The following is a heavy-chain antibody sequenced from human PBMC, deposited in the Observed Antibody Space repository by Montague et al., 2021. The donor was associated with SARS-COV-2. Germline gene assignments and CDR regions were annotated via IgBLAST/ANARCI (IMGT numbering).Heavy chain of an antibody. CDR1: GFTFSSYW. CDR2: IKQDGSEK. V-gene: IGHV3-7*01. D-gene: IGHD6-13*01. J-gene: IGHJ4*02. CDR3: AAGQSSSWL. Sequence: SLRLSCAASGFTFSSYWMSWVRQAPGKGLEWVANIKQDGSEKYYVDSVKGRFTISRDNAQTSLYLQMNSLRVEDTAVYYCAAGQSSSWLWGQGTLVTVPS.